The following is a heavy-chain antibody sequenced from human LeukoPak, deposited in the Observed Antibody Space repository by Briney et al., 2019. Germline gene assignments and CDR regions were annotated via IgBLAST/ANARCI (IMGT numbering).Heavy chain of an antibody. J-gene: IGHJ5*02. D-gene: IGHD2-8*01. CDR1: GFTFSSYG. CDR2: IRYDGSNK. Sequence: GGSLRLSCAASGFTFSSYGMHWVRQAPGKGLEWVAFIRYDGSNKFYADSVKGRFTISRDNAKNSLYLQMNSLRAEDTAVYYCATSMYDWFDPWGQGTLVTVSS. V-gene: IGHV3-30*02. CDR3: ATSMYDWFDP.